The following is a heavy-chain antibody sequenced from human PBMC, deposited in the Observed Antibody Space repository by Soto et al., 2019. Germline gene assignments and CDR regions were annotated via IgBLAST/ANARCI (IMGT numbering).Heavy chain of an antibody. Sequence: GGSLRLSCAASGFTFRDYYMSWIRQAPGKGLEWVSYISSSGSTIYYADSVKSRFTISRDNAKNSLYLQMNSLRAEDTAVYYCARDTERGSSLPFHWFDPWGQGTLVTVSS. CDR3: ARDTERGSSLPFHWFDP. CDR1: GFTFRDYY. V-gene: IGHV3-11*04. D-gene: IGHD6-6*01. CDR2: ISSSGSTI. J-gene: IGHJ5*02.